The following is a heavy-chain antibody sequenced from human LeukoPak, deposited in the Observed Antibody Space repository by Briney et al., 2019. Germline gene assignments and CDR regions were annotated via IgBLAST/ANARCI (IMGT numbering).Heavy chain of an antibody. CDR2: INHSGST. CDR3: ARRTTVRGASA. D-gene: IGHD3-10*01. Sequence: SGTLSLTCAVYGGSFSGYYWSWIRQPPGKGLEWIGEINHSGSTNYNPSLKSRVTISVDTSKNQFSLKLSSVTAADTAVYYCARRTTVRGASAWGQGTLVTVSS. CDR1: GGSFSGYY. V-gene: IGHV4-34*01. J-gene: IGHJ5*02.